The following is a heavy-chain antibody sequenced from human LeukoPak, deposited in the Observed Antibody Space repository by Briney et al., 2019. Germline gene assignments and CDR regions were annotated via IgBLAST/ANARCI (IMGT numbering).Heavy chain of an antibody. CDR1: GFTVSSNY. V-gene: IGHV3-66*01. Sequence: GRSLRLSCAASGFTVSSNYMNWVRQAPGKGLEWVSVIYSGDSTNYADSVKGRFTISRDNSKNTLYLQMNSLRVEDTAVYYCASCRGFGDLLGYFNYWGQGTLVTVSS. CDR2: IYSGDST. CDR3: ASCRGFGDLLGYFNY. D-gene: IGHD3-10*01. J-gene: IGHJ4*02.